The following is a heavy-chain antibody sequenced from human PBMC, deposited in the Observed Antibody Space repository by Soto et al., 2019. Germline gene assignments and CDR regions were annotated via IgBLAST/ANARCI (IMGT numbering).Heavy chain of an antibody. CDR2: ISSSSSTI. Sequence: GGSLRLSCAASGFAFSSYSMNWVRQAPGKGLEWVSYISSSSSTIYYADSVKGRFTISRDNAKNSLYLQMNSLRDEDTAVYYCAYSSGWYLGAFDIWGQGTMVTVSS. J-gene: IGHJ3*02. D-gene: IGHD6-19*01. CDR3: AYSSGWYLGAFDI. V-gene: IGHV3-48*02. CDR1: GFAFSSYS.